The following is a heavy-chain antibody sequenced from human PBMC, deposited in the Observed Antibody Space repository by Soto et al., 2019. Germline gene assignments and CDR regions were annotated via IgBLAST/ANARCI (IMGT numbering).Heavy chain of an antibody. CDR1: GGSISSSSYY. CDR3: VREGYNRVRGYYYGMDV. Sequence: KPSETLSLTCTVSGGSISSSSYYWGWIRQPPGKGLEWIGSIYYSGSTYYNPSLKSRVTISVDTSKNQFSLKLSSVTAADTAVYYCVREGYNRVRGYYYGMDVWGQGTTVTVSS. CDR2: IYYSGST. D-gene: IGHD5-18*01. J-gene: IGHJ6*02. V-gene: IGHV4-39*01.